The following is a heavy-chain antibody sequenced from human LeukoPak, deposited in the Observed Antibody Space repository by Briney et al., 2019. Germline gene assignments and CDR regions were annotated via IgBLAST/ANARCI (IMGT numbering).Heavy chain of an antibody. CDR2: INHSGST. J-gene: IGHJ5*02. CDR1: GGSFSGYY. Sequence: PSETLSLTCAVYGGSFSGYYWSWIRQPPGKGLEWIGEINHSGSTNYNPSLKSRVTISVDTSKNQFSLKLSSVTAADTAVYYCARGSPFDPWGQGTLVTVSS. CDR3: ARGSPFDP. V-gene: IGHV4-34*01.